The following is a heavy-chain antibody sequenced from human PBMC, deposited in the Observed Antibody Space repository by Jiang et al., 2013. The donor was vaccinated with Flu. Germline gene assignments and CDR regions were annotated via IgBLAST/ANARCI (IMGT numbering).Heavy chain of an antibody. V-gene: IGHV3-43*02. CDR1: GFTLNDYV. CDR2: ISGDGGST. Sequence: QLVESGGGVVQPGGSLRLSCAASGFTLNDYVMHWVRQIPGTGLEWVSLISGDGGSTYYADSVKGRFTISRDNSKNSLYLQMNSLRSDDNALYYCAKDGWRSGGSHLEYWGQGTLVTVSS. J-gene: IGHJ4*02. CDR3: AKDGWRSGGSHLEY. D-gene: IGHD2-15*01.